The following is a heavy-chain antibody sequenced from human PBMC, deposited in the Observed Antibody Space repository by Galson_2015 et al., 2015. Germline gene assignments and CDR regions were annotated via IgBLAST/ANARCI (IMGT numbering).Heavy chain of an antibody. D-gene: IGHD5/OR15-5a*01. Sequence: SLRLSCAASGFTFSSYALHWVRQAPGKGLEWLAAITSDGASAYYPDSVRGRFTISRDNAQNTLFLEMNSLRVDDTAIYFCSTLSTAGPLFCDYWGQGTLVAVSS. CDR1: GFTFSSYA. J-gene: IGHJ4*02. CDR3: STLSTAGPLFCDY. CDR2: ITSDGASA. V-gene: IGHV3-30-3*01.